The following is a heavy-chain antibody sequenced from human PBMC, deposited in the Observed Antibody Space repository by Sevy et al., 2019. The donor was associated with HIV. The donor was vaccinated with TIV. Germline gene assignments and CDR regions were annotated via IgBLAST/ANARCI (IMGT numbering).Heavy chain of an antibody. Sequence: SETLSLTCSVSGGSIVSSSYYWNWIRQPPGKGLEWIGSIYYNGHTYYNPSLKSRLPISIDTSKNQFYLTLSSVTAADTSIYYCARSAAGHEYYYGLDVWGQGATVTISS. CDR3: ARSAAGHEYYYGLDV. J-gene: IGHJ6*02. V-gene: IGHV4-39*01. CDR1: GGSIVSSSYY. CDR2: IYYNGHT. D-gene: IGHD6-13*01.